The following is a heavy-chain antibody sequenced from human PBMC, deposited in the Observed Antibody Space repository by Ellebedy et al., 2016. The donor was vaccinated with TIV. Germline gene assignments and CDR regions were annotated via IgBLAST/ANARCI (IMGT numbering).Heavy chain of an antibody. CDR2: ISGSGGST. V-gene: IGHV3-23*01. CDR3: ASSPYCGGDCYDY. J-gene: IGHJ4*02. Sequence: GESLKISXAASGFTFSSYAMSWVRQAPGKGLEWVSAISGSGGSTYYADSVKGRFTISRDNSKNTLYLQMNSLRAEDTAVYYCASSPYCGGDCYDYWGQGTLVTVSS. CDR1: GFTFSSYA. D-gene: IGHD2-21*01.